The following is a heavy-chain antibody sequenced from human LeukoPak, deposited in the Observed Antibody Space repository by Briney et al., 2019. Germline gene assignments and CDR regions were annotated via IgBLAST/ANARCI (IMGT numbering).Heavy chain of an antibody. V-gene: IGHV3-53*01. CDR3: ARGHTITFGGVALDY. J-gene: IGHJ4*02. CDR2: IYSGGST. D-gene: IGHD3-16*01. Sequence: AGGSLRLSCAASGFTVSSNYMSWVRQAPGKGLEWVSVIYSGGSTYYADSVKGRFTISRDNSKNTLYLQMNSLRAEDTAVYYCARGHTITFGGVALDYWGQGTLVTVSS. CDR1: GFTVSSNY.